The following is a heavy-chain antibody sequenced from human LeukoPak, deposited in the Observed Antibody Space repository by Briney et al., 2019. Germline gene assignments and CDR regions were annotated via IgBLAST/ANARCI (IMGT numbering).Heavy chain of an antibody. CDR2: IYYSGST. J-gene: IGHJ5*02. CDR1: GGSFSGYY. V-gene: IGHV4-31*11. CDR3: ARYSNYDRWFDP. D-gene: IGHD4-11*01. Sequence: SETLSLTCAVYGGSFSGYYWSWIRQHPGKGLEWIGYIYYSGSTYYNPSLKSRVTISVDTSKNQFSLKLSPVTAADTAVYYCARYSNYDRWFDPWGQGTLVTVSS.